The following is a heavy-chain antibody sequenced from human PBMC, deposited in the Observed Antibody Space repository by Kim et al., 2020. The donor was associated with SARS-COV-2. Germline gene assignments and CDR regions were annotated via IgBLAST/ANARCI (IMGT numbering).Heavy chain of an antibody. CDR3: AKYIVATMIDF. CDR2: FDFSGST. V-gene: IGHV4-39*01. D-gene: IGHD5-12*01. J-gene: IGHJ4*02. Sequence: SETLSLNCTVSGGSFRVTTYYWGWIRQPPGKGLEWIGSFDFSGSTYYNPSLKSRVTISVDTSKNQFSLKLNSVTAADTAVYYCAKYIVATMIDFWGQGT. CDR1: GGSFRVTTYY.